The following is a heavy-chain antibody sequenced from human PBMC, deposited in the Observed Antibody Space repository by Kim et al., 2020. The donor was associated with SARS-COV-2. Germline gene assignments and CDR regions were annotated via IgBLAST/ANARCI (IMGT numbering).Heavy chain of an antibody. J-gene: IGHJ4*02. D-gene: IGHD4-17*01. V-gene: IGHV3-23*01. Sequence: GGSLRLSCAASGFTFSSYAMSWVRQAPGKGLEWVSAISGSGGSTYYAGSVKGRFTISRDNSKNTMYLQMNSLRAEDTAVYYCAKDSENDYGEELDYWGQGTMVTVSS. CDR1: GFTFSSYA. CDR2: ISGSGGST. CDR3: AKDSENDYGEELDY.